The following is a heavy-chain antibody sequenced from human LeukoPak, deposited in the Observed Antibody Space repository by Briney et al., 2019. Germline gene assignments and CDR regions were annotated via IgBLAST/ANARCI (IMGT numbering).Heavy chain of an antibody. CDR1: GFTFSSYA. J-gene: IGHJ6*02. CDR3: AKYLGYCSSTSCNYGMDV. V-gene: IGHV3-23*01. Sequence: PGGSLRLSCAASGFTFSSYAMSWVRQAPGKGLEWDSAISGSGGSTYYADSVKGRFTISRDNSKNTLYLQMNSLRAEDTAVYYCAKYLGYCSSTSCNYGMDVWGQGTTVTVSS. CDR2: ISGSGGST. D-gene: IGHD2-2*01.